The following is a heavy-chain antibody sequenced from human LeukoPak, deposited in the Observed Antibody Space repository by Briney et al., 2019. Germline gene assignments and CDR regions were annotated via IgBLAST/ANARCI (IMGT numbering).Heavy chain of an antibody. CDR3: ASPLWGGAFDV. Sequence: SQTLSLTCAISGDSVSGNTAAWNWIRQPPSRGLEWLGRTYYRSKWYNDYAVSVKSRITINPDTSKNQFSLQLNSVTPEDTAVYYCASPLWGGAFDVWGQGTMVTVSS. CDR2: TYYRSKWYN. J-gene: IGHJ3*01. D-gene: IGHD3-16*01. CDR1: GDSVSGNTAA. V-gene: IGHV6-1*01.